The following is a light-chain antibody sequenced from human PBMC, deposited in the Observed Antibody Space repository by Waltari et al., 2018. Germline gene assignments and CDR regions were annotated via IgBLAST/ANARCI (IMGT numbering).Light chain of an antibody. V-gene: IGKV3-15*01. CDR2: GAS. CDR3: QQYYQWPET. J-gene: IGKJ1*01. Sequence: EIVMTQSPATLSVSPGERATLSCRASQNVAVNVAWQQQKPGQAPRLLMFGASTRATDIPARFSGSGSGREFTLTINSLQSEDFAVYYCQQYYQWPETFGQGTKVELK. CDR1: QNVAVN.